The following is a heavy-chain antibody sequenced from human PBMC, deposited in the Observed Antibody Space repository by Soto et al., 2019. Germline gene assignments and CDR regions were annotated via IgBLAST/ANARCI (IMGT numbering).Heavy chain of an antibody. CDR2: LYYSGST. J-gene: IGHJ3*02. Sequence: QVQLQESGPGLVKPSQTLSLTCTVSGGSISSGGYYWSWIRQHPGKGLEWIGYLYYSGSTYYNPSLKSRVTISVDTSKNQFCLKLSSVTAADTAVYYCAREGRTYYYDSSGYSDDAFDIWGQGTMVTVSS. CDR1: GGSISSGGYY. V-gene: IGHV4-31*03. D-gene: IGHD3-22*01. CDR3: AREGRTYYYDSSGYSDDAFDI.